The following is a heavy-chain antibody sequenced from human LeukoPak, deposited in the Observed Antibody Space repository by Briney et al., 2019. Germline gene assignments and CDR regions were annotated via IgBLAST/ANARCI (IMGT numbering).Heavy chain of an antibody. V-gene: IGHV4-61*02. CDR3: AREGYTSSWYSGYYYFDY. D-gene: IGHD6-13*01. J-gene: IGHJ4*02. CDR1: GGFISSGSYF. CDR2: INTSGST. Sequence: PSETLSLTCTVSGGFISSGSYFWTWIRQPAGKRLEWIGRINTSGSTNYNPSLKSRVTISVDTSKNQFSLKLSSVTAADTAVFFCAREGYTSSWYSGYYYFDYWGQGTLVTVSS.